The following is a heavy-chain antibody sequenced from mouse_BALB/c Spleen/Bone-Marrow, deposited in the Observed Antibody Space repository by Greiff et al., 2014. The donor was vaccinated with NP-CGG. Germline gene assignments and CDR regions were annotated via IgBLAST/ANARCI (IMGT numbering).Heavy chain of an antibody. CDR2: INPSNGRT. CDR1: GYTFTSYW. J-gene: IGHJ4*01. CDR3: SREESLGDAMDY. Sequence: QVQLQQPGAELVKPGASVKPSCKASGYTFTSYWMHWVKQRPGQGLEWIGEINPSNGRTNYNEKFKGKATLTLDKSSSTAYMQLSSLTSEDSAVYYCSREESLGDAMDYWGQGTSVTVSS. V-gene: IGHV1S81*02. D-gene: IGHD4-1*01.